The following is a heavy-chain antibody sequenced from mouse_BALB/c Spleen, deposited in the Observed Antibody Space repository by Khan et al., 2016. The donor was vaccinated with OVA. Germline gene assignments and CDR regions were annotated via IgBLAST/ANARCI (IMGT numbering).Heavy chain of an antibody. V-gene: IGHV9-3-1*01. CDR2: INTYTGEP. CDR3: ARPPYSSYTMAY. Sequence: QIQLVQSGPELKKPGETVKISCKASGYTFTNFGMNWVKQAPGKGLEWMGWINTYTGEPTYTDDFKGRFAFSLETSASTAYLQIINLKNEDTATYFCARPPYSSYTMAYWGQGTSVTVSS. D-gene: IGHD2-10*01. CDR1: GYTFTNFG. J-gene: IGHJ4*01.